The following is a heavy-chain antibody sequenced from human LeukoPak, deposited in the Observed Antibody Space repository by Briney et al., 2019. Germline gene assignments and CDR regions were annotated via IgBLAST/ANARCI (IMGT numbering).Heavy chain of an antibody. CDR1: GFIFGDYA. J-gene: IGHJ4*02. CDR3: TNSDDYGDY. V-gene: IGHV3-30*04. CDR2: IAFDDTDR. Sequence: PGGSLRLSCAASGFIFGDYAMHWVRQAPGKGLEWVAAIAFDDTDRYYIDSVKGRFTISRDDSKNTLYLHMTSLRAEDTAVYYCTNSDDYGDYWGQGTLVTVPS.